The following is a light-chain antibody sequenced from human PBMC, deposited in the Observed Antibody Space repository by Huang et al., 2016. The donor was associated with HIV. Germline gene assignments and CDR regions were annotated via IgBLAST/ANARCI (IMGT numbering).Light chain of an antibody. CDR3: QQYNNWPRT. CDR2: ETS. J-gene: IGKJ2*01. CDR1: QYVSSN. V-gene: IGKV3-15*01. Sequence: EKVMTQSPATLSVSLGERATLPCRASQYVSSNVAWYQLKSGQAPRLLIYETSTRVTDVPARFSGSGSGIEFTLTISSLQSEDFAVYYCQQYNNWPRTFGQGTKLEIK.